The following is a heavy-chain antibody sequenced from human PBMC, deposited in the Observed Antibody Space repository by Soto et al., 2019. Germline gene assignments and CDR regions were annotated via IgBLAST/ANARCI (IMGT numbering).Heavy chain of an antibody. CDR3: ASGPPSSRPTRGFDP. CDR1: GGTFSSYA. D-gene: IGHD3-10*01. Sequence: QVPLVQSGAEVKKPGSSVKFSCKASGGTFSSYAISWVRQAPGQGLKWMGGIIPTFGTANYAQKFQGRVTITADESTSTAYMELSSLRSEDTAVYYCASGPPSSRPTRGFDPWGQGTLVTVSS. V-gene: IGHV1-69*01. J-gene: IGHJ5*02. CDR2: IIPTFGTA.